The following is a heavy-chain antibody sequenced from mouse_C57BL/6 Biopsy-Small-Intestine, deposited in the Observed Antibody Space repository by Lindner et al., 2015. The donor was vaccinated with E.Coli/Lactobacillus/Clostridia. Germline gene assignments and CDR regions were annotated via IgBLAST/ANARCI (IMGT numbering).Heavy chain of an antibody. CDR1: GFNIRDYY. J-gene: IGHJ2*01. D-gene: IGHD1-1*01. V-gene: IGHV14-2*01. CDR2: NDPGDGES. CDR3: AREFITTLGYYFDY. Sequence: VQLQESGADLVKPGASVKLSCTASGFNIRDYYIHWVKQKTDQGLEWIGRNDPGDGESKYAPKFQDKATITADTSSNTAYLQLSSLTSEASAVYYCAREFITTLGYYFDYWGHGTTLTVSS.